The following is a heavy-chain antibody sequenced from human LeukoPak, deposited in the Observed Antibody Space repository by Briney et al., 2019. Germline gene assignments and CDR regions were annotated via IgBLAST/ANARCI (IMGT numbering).Heavy chain of an antibody. CDR3: ARVKQQLVDY. Sequence: PSETLSLTCTVSGYSISSGYYWGWIRQPPGKGLEWIGSIYHNGSTYYNPSLKSRVTISVDTSKNQFSLKLSSVTAADTAVYYCARVKQQLVDYWGQGTLVTVSS. CDR2: IYHNGST. D-gene: IGHD6-13*01. V-gene: IGHV4-38-2*02. J-gene: IGHJ4*02. CDR1: GYSISSGYY.